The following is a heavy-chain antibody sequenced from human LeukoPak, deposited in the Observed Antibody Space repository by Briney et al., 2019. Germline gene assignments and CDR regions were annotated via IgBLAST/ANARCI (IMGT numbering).Heavy chain of an antibody. CDR2: LDNCWYT. J-gene: IGHJ4*02. D-gene: IGHD3-9*01. CDR3: AKERRHFYRESTGFYPTGFYVDN. Sequence: PSDTLSLICTLSSDPISVYSGHGTREPGGEALVWIGHLDNCWYTNFIPCVKTRLTMSADASKNQPSQKLTSVTAADTAVYYCAKERRHFYRESTGFYPTGFYVDNWGRGILVTVSS. V-gene: IGHV4-4*07. CDR1: SDPISVYS.